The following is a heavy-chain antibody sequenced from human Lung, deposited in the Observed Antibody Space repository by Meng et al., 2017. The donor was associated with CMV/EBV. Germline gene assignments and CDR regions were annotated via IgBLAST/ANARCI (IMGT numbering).Heavy chain of an antibody. J-gene: IGHJ4*02. V-gene: IGHV1-2*04. Sequence: QVQLAQSGAEVKEPGASVKLSCKTSGYTFIDYHIHWVRQAPGQGLEWMGWISPYNGDTIYARDFQGWVTMTRATSNRTLYMEVSRLRFDDTAVYYCARAIVKNGKRQFDYWGQGTLVTVSS. CDR1: GYTFIDYH. CDR3: ARAIVKNGKRQFDY. CDR2: ISPYNGDT. D-gene: IGHD1-1*01.